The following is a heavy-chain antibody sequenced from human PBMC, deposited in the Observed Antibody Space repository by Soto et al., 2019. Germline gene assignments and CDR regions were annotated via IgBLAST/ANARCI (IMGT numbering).Heavy chain of an antibody. D-gene: IGHD6-19*01. Sequence: EVQLVESGGGLVQPGGSLRLSCAASGLIFSDYHMDWVRQAPGKGLEWVGRIRRKANSYTTVYAASVKGRFTISRDDSKNSLYLQMNSLKSEDTAVYYCAMLGGWSGGSSGMDVWGQGTTVTVSS. CDR3: AMLGGWSGGSSGMDV. CDR2: IRRKANSYTT. V-gene: IGHV3-72*01. CDR1: GLIFSDYH. J-gene: IGHJ6*02.